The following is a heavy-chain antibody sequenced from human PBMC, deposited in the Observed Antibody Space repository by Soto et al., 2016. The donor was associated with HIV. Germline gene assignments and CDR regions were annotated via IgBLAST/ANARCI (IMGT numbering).Heavy chain of an antibody. Sequence: EVQLVESGGGVVRPGGSLRLSCAASGFTFDDYGMSWVRQAPGKGLEWVSGINWNGGSTGYAGSVKGRFTISRDNAKNSLYLQMNSLRAKDTALYYCARDRGYYYGSGSSKAVYYYGMDVWGQGTTVTVSS. J-gene: IGHJ6*02. D-gene: IGHD3-10*01. CDR3: ARDRGYYYGSGSSKAVYYYGMDV. V-gene: IGHV3-20*04. CDR2: INWNGGST. CDR1: GFTFDDYG.